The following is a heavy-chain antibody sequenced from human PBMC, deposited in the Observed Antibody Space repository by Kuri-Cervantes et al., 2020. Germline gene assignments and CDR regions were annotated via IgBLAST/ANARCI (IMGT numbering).Heavy chain of an antibody. CDR3: AREGYGDSSGYYYESHYYGMDV. CDR2: ISAYNGNT. CDR1: GYTFTSYG. V-gene: IGHV1-18*01. Sequence: ASVKVSCKASGYTFTSYGISWVRQAPGQGLEWMGWISAYNGNTNYAQKLQGRVNMTTDTSTSTAYMELRSLRSDDTAVYYCAREGYGDSSGYYYESHYYGMDVWGQGTTVTVSS. J-gene: IGHJ6*02. D-gene: IGHD3-22*01.